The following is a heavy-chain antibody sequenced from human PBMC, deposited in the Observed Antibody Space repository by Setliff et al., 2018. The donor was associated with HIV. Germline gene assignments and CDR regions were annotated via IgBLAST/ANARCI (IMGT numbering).Heavy chain of an antibody. D-gene: IGHD3-3*01. Sequence: SETLSLTCAVYGGSFSGYYWSWIRQSPGKGLEWIGEINHSGSTKYNPSLKSRVTISVDTSKNQFSLKLSSVTAADTAVYYCARGTAYYNFWSGYSQDYYYYMDVWGKGTTVTGS. CDR1: GGSFSGYY. CDR3: ARGTAYYNFWSGYSQDYYYYMDV. CDR2: INHSGST. J-gene: IGHJ6*03. V-gene: IGHV4-34*01.